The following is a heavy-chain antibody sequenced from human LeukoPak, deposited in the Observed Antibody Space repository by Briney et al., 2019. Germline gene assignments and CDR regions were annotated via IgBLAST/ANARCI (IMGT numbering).Heavy chain of an antibody. CDR2: INAGNGNT. Sequence: ASVKVSCKASGYTFTSYAMHWVRQAPGQRLEWMGWINAGNGNTKYSQKFQGRVTITRDTSASTAYMELSGLRSEDTAVYYCARAYYDYVWGSYDNWFDPWGQGTLVTVSS. V-gene: IGHV1-3*01. J-gene: IGHJ5*02. D-gene: IGHD3-16*01. CDR1: GYTFTSYA. CDR3: ARAYYDYVWGSYDNWFDP.